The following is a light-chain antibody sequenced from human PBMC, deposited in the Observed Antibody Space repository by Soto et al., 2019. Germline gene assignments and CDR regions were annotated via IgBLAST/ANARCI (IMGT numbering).Light chain of an antibody. Sequence: EIVLTQSPGTLSLSPGERGTLSCRASQSVGSYLAWYQQKPGQAPRLLIYDASNRATGIPARFSGSGSGTDFTLIISSLEPEDFAVYYCQQRSDWLTFGGGTKVNIK. V-gene: IGKV3-11*01. CDR3: QQRSDWLT. CDR1: QSVGSY. J-gene: IGKJ4*01. CDR2: DAS.